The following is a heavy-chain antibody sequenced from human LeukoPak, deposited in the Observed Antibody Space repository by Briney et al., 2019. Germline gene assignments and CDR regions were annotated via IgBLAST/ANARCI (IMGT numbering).Heavy chain of an antibody. CDR1: GGSFSGYY. CDR3: ARGGRLLVSVEDY. J-gene: IGHJ4*02. CDR2: INHSGST. V-gene: IGHV4-34*01. Sequence: PSETLSLTCAVYGGSFSGYYWSWIRQPPGKGLEWIGEINHSGSTNYNPSLKSRVTISVDTSKNQFSLKLSSVTAADTAVYYCARGGRLLVSVEDYWGQGTVVTVSS. D-gene: IGHD1-26*01.